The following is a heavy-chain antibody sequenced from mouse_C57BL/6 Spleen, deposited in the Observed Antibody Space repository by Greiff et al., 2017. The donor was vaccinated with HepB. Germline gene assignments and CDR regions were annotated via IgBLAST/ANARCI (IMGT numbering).Heavy chain of an antibody. CDR1: GFTFSDYG. CDR2: ISSGSSTI. Sequence: EVQRVESGGGLVKPGGSLKLSCAASGFTFSDYGMHWVRQAPEKGLEWVAYISSGSSTIYYADTVKGRFTISRDNAKNTLFLQMTSLRSEDTAMYYCARQEGYYYGPYAMDYWGQGTSVTVSS. J-gene: IGHJ4*01. CDR3: ARQEGYYYGPYAMDY. D-gene: IGHD1-1*01. V-gene: IGHV5-17*01.